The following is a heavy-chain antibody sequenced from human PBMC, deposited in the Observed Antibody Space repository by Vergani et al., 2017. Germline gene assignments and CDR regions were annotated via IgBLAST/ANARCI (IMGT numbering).Heavy chain of an antibody. CDR1: GGSISSGGYS. Sequence: QVQLQQWGAGLLKPSETLSLTCAVYGGSISSGGYSWSWIRQPPGKGLEWIGYIYHSGSTYYNPSLKSRVTISVDRSKNQFSLKLSSVTAADTAVYYCARDDWRAYYDSSGYQGAAFDIWGQGTMVTVSS. CDR2: IYHSGST. CDR3: ARDDWRAYYDSSGYQGAAFDI. D-gene: IGHD3-22*01. J-gene: IGHJ3*02. V-gene: IGHV4-30-2*01.